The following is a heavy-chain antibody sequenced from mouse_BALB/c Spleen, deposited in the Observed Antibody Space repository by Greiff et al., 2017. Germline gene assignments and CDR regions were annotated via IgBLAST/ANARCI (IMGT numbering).Heavy chain of an antibody. J-gene: IGHJ2*01. D-gene: IGHD1-1*02. CDR1: GYTFTDYE. CDR3: TRGGKGGY. V-gene: IGHV1-15*01. Sequence: VKLQESGAELVRPGASVTLSCKASGYTFTDYEMHWVKQTPVHGLEWIGAIDPETGGTAYNQKFKGKATLTADKSSSTAYMELRSLTSEDSAVYYCTRGGKGGYWGQGTTLTVSS. CDR2: IDPETGGT.